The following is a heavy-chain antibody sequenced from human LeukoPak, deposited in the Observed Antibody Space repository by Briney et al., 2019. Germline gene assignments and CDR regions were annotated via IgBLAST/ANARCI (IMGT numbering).Heavy chain of an antibody. CDR1: GFTFSNLW. Sequence: PGGSLRLSCAASGFTFSNLWMTWARQSPGEGLEWVANINPDGTKTTYVDSVKGRFTISRDNAKNSLFLHMSSLRAEDTAMYYCATAPAAADSSWGQGTLVAVSS. V-gene: IGHV3-7*01. CDR3: ATAPAAADSS. CDR2: INPDGTKT. J-gene: IGHJ5*02. D-gene: IGHD6-13*01.